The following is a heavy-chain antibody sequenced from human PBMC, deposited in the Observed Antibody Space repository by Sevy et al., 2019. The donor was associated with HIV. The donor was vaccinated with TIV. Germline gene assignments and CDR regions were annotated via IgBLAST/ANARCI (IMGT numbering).Heavy chain of an antibody. CDR3: ARSPPVVVVPGAPSWFDP. Sequence: SETLSLTCAVHDGSFSGYYWNWIRQLPGKGLEWIGEINESGITYYNPSLKSRVTISVDTSKKQLSLKLNSVTAVASAVYFCARSPPVVVVPGAPSWFDPWGQGTLVTVSS. D-gene: IGHD2-2*01. V-gene: IGHV4-34*01. CDR1: DGSFSGYY. J-gene: IGHJ5*02. CDR2: INESGIT.